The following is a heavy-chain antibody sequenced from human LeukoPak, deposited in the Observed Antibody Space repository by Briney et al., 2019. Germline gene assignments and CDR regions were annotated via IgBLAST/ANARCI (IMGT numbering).Heavy chain of an antibody. CDR1: GFTFSSYA. Sequence: GRSLRLSCAASGFTFSSYAMHWVRRAPGKGLEWVAVISYDGSNKYYADSVKGRFTISRDNSKNTLYLQMNSLRAEDTAVYYCARVSSRRWLQSQHLDYWGQGTLVTVSS. V-gene: IGHV3-30*01. CDR3: ARVSSRRWLQSQHLDY. D-gene: IGHD5-24*01. J-gene: IGHJ4*02. CDR2: ISYDGSNK.